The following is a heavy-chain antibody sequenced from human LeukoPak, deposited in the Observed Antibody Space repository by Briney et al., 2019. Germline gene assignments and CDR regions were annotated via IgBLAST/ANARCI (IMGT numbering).Heavy chain of an antibody. CDR1: GFTFSSSW. Sequence: GGSLRLSCAASGFTFSSSWMSWVRQAPGKGLEWVANIKQDGSEKYYVDSVKGRFTISRDNAKNSLYLQMNSLRAEDTAVYYCARDMPPGVVVVTAPGWFDPWGQGTLVTVSS. D-gene: IGHD2-21*02. V-gene: IGHV3-7*01. J-gene: IGHJ5*02. CDR3: ARDMPPGVVVVTAPGWFDP. CDR2: IKQDGSEK.